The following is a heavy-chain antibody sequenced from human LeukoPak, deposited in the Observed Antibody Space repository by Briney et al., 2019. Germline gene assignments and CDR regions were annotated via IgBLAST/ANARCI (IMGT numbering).Heavy chain of an antibody. CDR1: GYTFTSYY. D-gene: IGHD3-22*01. CDR3: ARGRYYYDSSGSIDY. V-gene: IGHV1-46*01. Sequence: RWASVKVSCKASGYTFTSYYMHWVRQAPGQGLEWMGIINPSGGSTSYAQKFQGRVTMTRDMSTSTVYMELSSLRSEDTAVYYCARGRYYYDSSGSIDYWGQGTLVTVSS. CDR2: INPSGGST. J-gene: IGHJ4*02.